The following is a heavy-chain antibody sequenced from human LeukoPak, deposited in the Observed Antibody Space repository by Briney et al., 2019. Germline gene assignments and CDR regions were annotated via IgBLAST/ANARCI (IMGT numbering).Heavy chain of an antibody. Sequence: SETLSLTCTVSGVSISNYYWSWIRQPPGKGLEWIGYISYSGSTNYNPSLKSRVTMSLDTSKNQFSLKLSSVTAADTAVYYCARDNGGNDRGFDYWGQGTLVTVSS. J-gene: IGHJ4*02. CDR3: ARDNGGNDRGFDY. CDR1: GVSISNYY. V-gene: IGHV4-59*01. D-gene: IGHD2-8*01. CDR2: ISYSGST.